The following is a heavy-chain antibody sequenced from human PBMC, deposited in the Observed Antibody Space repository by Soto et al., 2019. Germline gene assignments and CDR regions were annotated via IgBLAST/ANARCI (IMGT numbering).Heavy chain of an antibody. CDR3: ARQGYDFWSGYYIDYYYYGMDV. J-gene: IGHJ6*02. V-gene: IGHV4-39*01. D-gene: IGHD3-3*01. Sequence: SETLSLTCTVSGGSISSSSYYWGWIRQPPGKGLEWIGSIYYSGSTYYNPSLKSRVTISVDMSKNQFSLKLSSVTAADTAVYYCARQGYDFWSGYYIDYYYYGMDVWGQGTTVTVSS. CDR2: IYYSGST. CDR1: GGSISSSSYY.